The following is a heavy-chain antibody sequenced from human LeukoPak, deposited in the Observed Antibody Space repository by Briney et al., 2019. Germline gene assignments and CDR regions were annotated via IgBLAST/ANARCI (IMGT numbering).Heavy chain of an antibody. Sequence: SETLSLTCTVSGGSVSGYYWSWIRRTAGKGLEWIGRVFTSGNTSYNPSLKRRVTVSGDTSRNRVSLKLNSVTAADTAVYYCARSFIVRSPTSPYDAFELWGQGTMVTVPS. V-gene: IGHV4-4*07. D-gene: IGHD2-21*01. CDR1: GGSVSGYY. CDR2: VFTSGNT. J-gene: IGHJ3*01. CDR3: ARSFIVRSPTSPYDAFEL.